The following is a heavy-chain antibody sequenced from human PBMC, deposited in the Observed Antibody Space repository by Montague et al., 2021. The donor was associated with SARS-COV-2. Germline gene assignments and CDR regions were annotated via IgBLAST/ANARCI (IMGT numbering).Heavy chain of an antibody. Sequence: SETLSLTCTVSGGSISSSSYYWGWIRQPPGKGLEWIGSIYYSGSNYYNPSLKSRVTISVDTSKNQFSLKLSSVTAADTDVYYCARDTEETYGSSWYYYYGMDVWGQGTTVTVS. CDR1: GGSISSSSYY. CDR2: IYYSGSN. CDR3: ARDTEETYGSSWYYYYGMDV. D-gene: IGHD6-13*01. J-gene: IGHJ6*02. V-gene: IGHV4-39*07.